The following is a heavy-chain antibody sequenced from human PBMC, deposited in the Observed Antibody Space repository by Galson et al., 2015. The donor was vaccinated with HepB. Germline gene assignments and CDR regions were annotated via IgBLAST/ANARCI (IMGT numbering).Heavy chain of an antibody. J-gene: IGHJ2*01. Sequence: SVKVSCKASVGTFSNHAISWVRQAPGQGLEWMGGIIPIFGTPNYAQDFQGRVTITADKSTTTAYMELSSLRSEDTAVYYCARSRLGPAAMVGYWYFDLWGRGTLVTVSS. CDR1: VGTFSNHA. D-gene: IGHD2-2*01. CDR3: ARSRLGPAAMVGYWYFDL. CDR2: IIPIFGTP. V-gene: IGHV1-69*06.